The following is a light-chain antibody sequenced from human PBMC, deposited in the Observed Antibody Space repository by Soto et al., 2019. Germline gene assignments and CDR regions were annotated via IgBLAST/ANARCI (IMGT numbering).Light chain of an antibody. V-gene: IGLV2-14*01. CDR2: EVS. Sequence: QSALTQPASVSGSPGQSITISCTGTSSDVGGYNYVSWYQQHPDKAPKLMIYEVSNRPSGVSNRFSGSKSGHTASLTISGLQSEDEADYFCTSYTSYSTLDVFGTGTNPTVL. CDR1: SSDVGGYNY. J-gene: IGLJ1*01. CDR3: TSYTSYSTLDV.